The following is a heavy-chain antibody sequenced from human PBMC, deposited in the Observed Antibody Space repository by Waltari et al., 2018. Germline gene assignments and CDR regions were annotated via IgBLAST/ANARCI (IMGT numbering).Heavy chain of an antibody. J-gene: IGHJ3*02. CDR1: GGTFSSYT. Sequence: QVQLVQSGAEVRKPGSSVQVSCMASGGTFSSYTISWLRQAPGQGLEWMGRISPILGIANYAQKCQGRVTITADKSTSTAYMELSSLRSEDTAVYYCASRSWDATVATGGAFDIWGQGTMVTVSS. CDR3: ASRSWDATVATGGAFDI. V-gene: IGHV1-69*02. CDR2: ISPILGIA. D-gene: IGHD4-17*01.